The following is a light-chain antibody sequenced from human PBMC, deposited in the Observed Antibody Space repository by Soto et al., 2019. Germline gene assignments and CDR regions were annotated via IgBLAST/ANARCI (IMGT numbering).Light chain of an antibody. V-gene: IGKV1-39*01. CDR2: AAS. CDR1: QSIDIY. CDR3: QQSYGSPPFT. Sequence: DIQMTQSPSALSASVGDRVTITCRARQSIDIYLHWYRQKPGKAPELLIFAASSVPSEVPSRFSGSGSGTDFTLAISSLQPEDVATYYCQQSYGSPPFTFGPGTKVDIK. J-gene: IGKJ3*01.